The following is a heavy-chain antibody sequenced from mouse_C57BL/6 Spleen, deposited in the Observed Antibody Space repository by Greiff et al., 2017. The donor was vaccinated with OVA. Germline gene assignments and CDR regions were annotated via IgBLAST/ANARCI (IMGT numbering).Heavy chain of an antibody. CDR1: GFTFSDYG. V-gene: IGHV5-17*01. CDR3: ARGTGTGHYAMDY. J-gene: IGHJ4*01. Sequence: EVMLVESGGGLVKPGGSLKLSCAASGFTFSDYGMHWVRQAPEKGLEWVAYISSGSSTIYYADTVKGRFTISRDNAKNTLFLQMTSLRSEDTAMYYCARGTGTGHYAMDYWGQGTSVTVSS. D-gene: IGHD4-1*01. CDR2: ISSGSSTI.